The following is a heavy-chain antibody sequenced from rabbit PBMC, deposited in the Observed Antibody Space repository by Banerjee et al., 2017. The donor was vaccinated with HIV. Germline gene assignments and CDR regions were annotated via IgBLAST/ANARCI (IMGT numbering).Heavy chain of an antibody. V-gene: IGHV1S45*01. Sequence: QEQLVESGGGLVKPEGSLKLSCTASGFSFSNKAVMCWVRQAPGKGLEWIACINAVTGKAVYASWAKGRFTVSKSASTTTLQMTSLTAADTATYFCATSDSGDIGYPYGVFWGPGTLVTVS. CDR2: INAVTGKA. D-gene: IGHD6-1*01. CDR1: GFSFSNKAV. CDR3: ATSDSGDIGYPYGVF. J-gene: IGHJ3*01.